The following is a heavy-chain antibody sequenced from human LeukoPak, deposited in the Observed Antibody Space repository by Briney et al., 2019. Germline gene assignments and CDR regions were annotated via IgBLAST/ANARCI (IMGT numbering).Heavy chain of an antibody. D-gene: IGHD3-10*01. CDR2: ISSSSSTI. V-gene: IGHV3-48*02. CDR1: GFTFSSYS. J-gene: IGHJ4*02. Sequence: GGSLRLSCAASGFTFSSYSMNWVRQAPGKGLEWVSYISSSSSTIYYADSVKGRFTISRDNAKNSLYLQMNSLRDEDTAVYYCARVPVLLWFGELLPGALDYWGQGTLVTVSS. CDR3: ARVPVLLWFGELLPGALDY.